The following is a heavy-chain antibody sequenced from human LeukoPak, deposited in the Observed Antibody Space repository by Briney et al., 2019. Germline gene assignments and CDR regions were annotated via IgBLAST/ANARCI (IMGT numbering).Heavy chain of an antibody. D-gene: IGHD5-18*01. V-gene: IGHV3-30*18. CDR1: GFTFSSYG. Sequence: GGSLRLSCAASGFTFSSYGMHWVRQAPGKGLEWVAVISYDGSNKYYADSVKGRFTISRDNSKNTLYLQMSSLRAEDTAVYYCAKGSSDTAMVDYWGQGNLVTVSS. CDR2: ISYDGSNK. J-gene: IGHJ4*02. CDR3: AKGSSDTAMVDY.